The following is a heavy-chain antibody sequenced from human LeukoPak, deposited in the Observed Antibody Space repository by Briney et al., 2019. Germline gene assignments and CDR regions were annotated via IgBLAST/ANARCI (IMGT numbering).Heavy chain of an antibody. CDR3: ARDRGWYHADS. D-gene: IGHD6-19*01. CDR1: GFTFSSSW. V-gene: IGHV3-7*01. J-gene: IGHJ4*02. CDR2: IKEDGSWK. Sequence: GGSLRLSCAASGFTFSSSWMGWARQAPGKGLQWVANIKEDGSWKHYAVSVQGRFTISRDNAKNSLYLQMNSLRADDTAVYYCARDRGWYHADSWGQGTLVTVPS.